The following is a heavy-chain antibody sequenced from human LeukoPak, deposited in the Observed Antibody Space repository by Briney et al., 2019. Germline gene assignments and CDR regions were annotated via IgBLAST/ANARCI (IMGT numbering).Heavy chain of an antibody. V-gene: IGHV4-34*01. Sequence: PSETLSLTCAVYGGSFSGYYWSWIRQPPGKGLEWIGEINHSGSTNYNPSLKSRVTISVDTSKNQFSLKLSSVTAADTAVYYCARHGSYSSALNWFDPWGQGTLVTVSS. CDR3: ARHGSYSSALNWFDP. CDR2: INHSGST. CDR1: GGSFSGYY. D-gene: IGHD6-25*01. J-gene: IGHJ5*02.